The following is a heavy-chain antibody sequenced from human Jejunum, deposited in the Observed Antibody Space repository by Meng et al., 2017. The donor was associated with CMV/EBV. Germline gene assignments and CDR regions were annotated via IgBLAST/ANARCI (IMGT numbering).Heavy chain of an antibody. CDR1: GYTFTHHG. V-gene: IGHV1-18*01. Sequence: QLQLVQSGAEVKKPGASGRVSCKASGYTFTHHGISWIRQAPGQGLEWMGWISCYNGDTNYAQKLQGRVTMTTDTSTNTAYMGLRGLRSDDTAVYYCARDPSNTSGRYAYFDYWGQGTLVTVSS. CDR2: ISCYNGDT. J-gene: IGHJ4*02. D-gene: IGHD6-19*01. CDR3: ARDPSNTSGRYAYFDY.